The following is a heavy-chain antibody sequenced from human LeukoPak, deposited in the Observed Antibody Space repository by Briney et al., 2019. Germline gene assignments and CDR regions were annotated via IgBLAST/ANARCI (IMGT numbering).Heavy chain of an antibody. D-gene: IGHD3-3*01. CDR3: AKYSGITIFGVVDY. CDR2: ISGSGGST. Sequence: GGSLRLSCAASGFTFSSYAMSWVRQAPGKGLEWVSGISGSGGSTHNADSVKGRFTISRDNSKNTLYLQMNSLRAEDTAVYYCAKYSGITIFGVVDYWGQGTLVTVSS. J-gene: IGHJ4*02. CDR1: GFTFSSYA. V-gene: IGHV3-23*01.